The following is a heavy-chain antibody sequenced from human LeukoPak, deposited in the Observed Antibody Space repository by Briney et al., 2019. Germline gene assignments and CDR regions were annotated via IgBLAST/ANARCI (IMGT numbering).Heavy chain of an antibody. J-gene: IGHJ4*02. Sequence: GRSLRLSCAASGFTFSSYAMHWVRQAPGKGLEWVAVISYDGSNKYYADSVKGRFTISRDNSKNTLYLQMNSLRAEDTAVYYCASLSGPYSGSQGYVDYRGQGTLVTVSS. D-gene: IGHD1-26*01. CDR3: ASLSGPYSGSQGYVDY. CDR2: ISYDGSNK. CDR1: GFTFSSYA. V-gene: IGHV3-30-3*01.